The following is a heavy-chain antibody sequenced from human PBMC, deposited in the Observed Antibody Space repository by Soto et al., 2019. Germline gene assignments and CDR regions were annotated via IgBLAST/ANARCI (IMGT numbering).Heavy chain of an antibody. J-gene: IGHJ4*02. D-gene: IGHD3-22*01. V-gene: IGHV4-59*01. Sequence: SETLSLTCTVSGGSISSYYWSWIRQPPGKGLEWIGYIYYSGSTNYNPSLKSRVTISVDTSKNQFSLKLSSVTAADTAVYYCASGSRYYYDSSGHYNYWGQGTLVTAPQ. CDR1: GGSISSYY. CDR3: ASGSRYYYDSSGHYNY. CDR2: IYYSGST.